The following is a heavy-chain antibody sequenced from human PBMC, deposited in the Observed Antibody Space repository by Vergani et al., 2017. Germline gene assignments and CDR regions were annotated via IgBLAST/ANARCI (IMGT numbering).Heavy chain of an antibody. D-gene: IGHD1-26*01. CDR1: GFTSSYYG. CDR2: ISYDGTQK. CDR3: AREGHLVGPDLDY. V-gene: IGHV3-30*03. J-gene: IGHJ4*02. Sequence: QVHLVESGGGVVQPGRSLRLSCVVSGFTSSYYGMHWVRQALGKGLEWVAVISYDGTQKYYADSVKGRFTISRDNSKSTLYLQMNSLRTEDTAVYYCAREGHLVGPDLDYWGQGTLVTVSS.